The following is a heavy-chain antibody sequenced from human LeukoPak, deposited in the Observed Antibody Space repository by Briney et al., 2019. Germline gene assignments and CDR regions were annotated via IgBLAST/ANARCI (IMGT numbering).Heavy chain of an antibody. CDR2: IYSSGSN. CDR3: AREPTSGREPTSGRPLDY. J-gene: IGHJ4*02. Sequence: PSETLSLTCTVSGGSISGYFWTWIRQPAGKGLEWIGRIYSSGSNNYNPSLKSRVTMSLDTSKNHFSLNLTSVTAADTAVYYCAREPTSGREPTSGRPLDYWGQRTLVTVSS. CDR1: GGSISGYF. V-gene: IGHV4-4*07. D-gene: IGHD5-12*01.